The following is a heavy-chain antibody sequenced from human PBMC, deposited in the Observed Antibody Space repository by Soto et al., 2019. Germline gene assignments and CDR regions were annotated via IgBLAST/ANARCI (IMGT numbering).Heavy chain of an antibody. J-gene: IGHJ4*02. CDR3: ARDSYRWYSANGRFDY. V-gene: IGHV3-33*01. CDR2: IWYDGSNK. CDR1: GFTFSSYG. D-gene: IGHD1-26*01. Sequence: QVQLVESGGGVVQPGRSLRLSCAASGFTFSSYGMHWVRQAPGKGLEWVAVIWYDGSNKYYADSVKGRFTISRDNSKNTLYLQMNSLRAEDTAVYYCARDSYRWYSANGRFDYWGQGTLVTVSS.